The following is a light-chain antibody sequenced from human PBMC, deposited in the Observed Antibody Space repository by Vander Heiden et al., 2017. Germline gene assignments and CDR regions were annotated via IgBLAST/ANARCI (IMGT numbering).Light chain of an antibody. V-gene: IGLV3-21*03. CDR2: DDS. J-gene: IGLJ2*01. Sequence: SSVLTQPPSVSVEAGTTARITCGGNKMGSKSVSWYQQKTGQAPVLVVYDDSDRPSGIPERCSGSNSGNTATMTISRVEAGDEADYYCQVWDSSSDHVVFGGGTKLTVL. CDR3: QVWDSSSDHVV. CDR1: KMGSKS.